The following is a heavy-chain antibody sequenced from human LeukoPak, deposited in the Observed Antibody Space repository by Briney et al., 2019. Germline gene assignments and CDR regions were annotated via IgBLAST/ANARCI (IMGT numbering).Heavy chain of an antibody. V-gene: IGHV4-34*01. D-gene: IGHD2-15*01. J-gene: IGHJ5*02. CDR3: ARGAFHPCSVWFDP. Sequence: SETLSLTCAVSGESFSHYYWSWLRQTPGKGLEWIGEINHRGSTNYNPSLKSRVAISIDTSRNQFSLQVTSVTAADTAVFYCARGAFHPCSVWFDPWGQGTLVTVSS. CDR1: GESFSHYY. CDR2: INHRGST.